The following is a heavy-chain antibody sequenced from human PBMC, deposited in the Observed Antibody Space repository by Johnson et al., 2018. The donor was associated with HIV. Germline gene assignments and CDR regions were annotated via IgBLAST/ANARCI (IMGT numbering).Heavy chain of an antibody. CDR3: AKDSGYSIVRESGPYGAFDI. J-gene: IGHJ3*02. Sequence: QVQLVESGGGVVQPGRSLRLSCAASGFTFSSYGMHWVRQAPGKGLEWVAVISYDGSNKFYADSVKGRFTLSRDNSKNTLYLQMNSLKADDTAIYYCAKDSGYSIVRESGPYGAFDIWGQGTMVTVSS. D-gene: IGHD6-13*01. CDR2: ISYDGSNK. V-gene: IGHV3-30*18. CDR1: GFTFSSYG.